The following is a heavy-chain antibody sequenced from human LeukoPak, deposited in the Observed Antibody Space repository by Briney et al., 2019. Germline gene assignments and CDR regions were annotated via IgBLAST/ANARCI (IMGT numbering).Heavy chain of an antibody. D-gene: IGHD3-10*01. CDR2: IYYSRIS. Sequence: KASEALSLTCTVSGGSISNDYWTWIRQSPGKGLEWIGYIYYSRISDYNPSLRSRVNMSVDTSKNQFSLKLNSLTAADTAVYYCVRDMLGYYYGSGNYGSFDTWGQGTLVTVSS. V-gene: IGHV4-59*01. CDR1: GGSISNDY. J-gene: IGHJ5*02. CDR3: VRDMLGYYYGSGNYGSFDT.